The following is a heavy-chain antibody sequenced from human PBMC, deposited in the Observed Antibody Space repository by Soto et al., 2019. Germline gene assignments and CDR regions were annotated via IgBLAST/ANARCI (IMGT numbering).Heavy chain of an antibody. CDR2: INHRGST. CDR3: SRGHEVRATFYYHYAMDV. Sequence: PSETLSLTCAVYGWSFSVYYWSWIRQPPGKGLEWIGEINHRGSTNYNPSLKSRVTISVDTSKNQFSLKLTSVTAADTAVYYCSRGHEVRATFYYHYAMDVWGQGTTVTVSS. D-gene: IGHD3-10*01. CDR1: GWSFSVYY. J-gene: IGHJ6*02. V-gene: IGHV4-34*01.